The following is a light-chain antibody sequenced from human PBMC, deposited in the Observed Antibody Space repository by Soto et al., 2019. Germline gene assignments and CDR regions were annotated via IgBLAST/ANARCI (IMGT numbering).Light chain of an antibody. J-gene: IGLJ2*01. CDR3: QTWVTGIQV. CDR1: SGHSSYA. V-gene: IGLV4-69*01. Sequence: QSVLTQSPSASASLGASVKLTCTLSSGHSSYAIAWHQQRPEKGPRYLMKLNSDGSHSKGAGIPDRFSGSSSGAERYLTISSLQSEDEADYYCQTWVTGIQVFGGGTQLTVL. CDR2: LNSDGSH.